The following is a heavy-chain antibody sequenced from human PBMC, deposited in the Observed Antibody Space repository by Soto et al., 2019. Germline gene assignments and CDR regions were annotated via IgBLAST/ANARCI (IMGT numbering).Heavy chain of an antibody. CDR1: GYSFTDYH. CDR2: INPKSGGT. J-gene: IGHJ6*02. D-gene: IGHD2-8*01. CDR3: ARGDSTDCSNGVCSFFYNHDMDV. Sequence: ASVTVSCKASGYSFTDYHIHWVRQAPGQGLEWLGRINPKSGGTSTAQKFQGWVTMTTDTSISTASMELTRLTSDDTAIYYCARGDSTDCSNGVCSFFYNHDMDVWGQGTTVTVSS. V-gene: IGHV1-2*04.